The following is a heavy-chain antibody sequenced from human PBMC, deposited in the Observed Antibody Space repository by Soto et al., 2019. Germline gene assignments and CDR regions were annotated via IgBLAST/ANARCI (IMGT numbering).Heavy chain of an antibody. CDR3: ARDPERGYDSSGNAFDI. D-gene: IGHD3-22*01. CDR1: GGSISSGGYY. Sequence: SETLSLTCTVSGGSISSGGYYWSWIRQHPGKGLEWIGYIYYSGSTYYNPSLKSRVTISVDTSKNQFSLKLSSVTAADTAVYYCARDPERGYDSSGNAFDIWGQGTMVTVSS. V-gene: IGHV4-31*03. J-gene: IGHJ3*02. CDR2: IYYSGST.